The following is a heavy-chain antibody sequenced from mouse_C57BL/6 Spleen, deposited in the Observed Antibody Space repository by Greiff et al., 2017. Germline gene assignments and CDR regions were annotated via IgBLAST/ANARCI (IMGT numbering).Heavy chain of an antibody. CDR2: IDPNSGGT. J-gene: IGHJ4*01. CDR1: GYTFPSYW. Sequence: QVQLQQPGAELVKPGASVKLSCKASGYTFPSYWMHWVKQRPGRSLEWIVRIDPNSGGTKYNEKFKSKATLTVDKPSSTAYMQLSSLTSEDSAVYYCARYAYYGRGYYYAMDYWGQGTSGTVSS. V-gene: IGHV1-72*01. CDR3: ARYAYYGRGYYYAMDY. D-gene: IGHD1-1*01.